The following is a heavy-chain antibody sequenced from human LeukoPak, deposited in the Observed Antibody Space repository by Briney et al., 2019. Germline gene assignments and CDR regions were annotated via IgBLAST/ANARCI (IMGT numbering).Heavy chain of an antibody. J-gene: IGHJ4*02. D-gene: IGHD3-22*01. CDR2: IYSGGST. Sequence: PGGSLTLSCAASGFTVSSNYMSWVRQAPGKGLEWVSVIYSGGSTYYADSVKGRFTISRDNSKNTLYLQMNSLRAEDTAVYYCARITSGYYDSSGDYWGQGTLVTVSS. CDR3: ARITSGYYDSSGDY. CDR1: GFTVSSNY. V-gene: IGHV3-66*01.